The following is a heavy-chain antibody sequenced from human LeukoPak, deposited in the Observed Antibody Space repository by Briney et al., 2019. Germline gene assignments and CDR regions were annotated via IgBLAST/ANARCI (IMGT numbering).Heavy chain of an antibody. Sequence: GGSLRLSCAASGFTFSSYSMNWVRQAPGKGLEWVSSISSSSSYIYYADSVKGRFTISRDNAKNSLYLQMNSLRAEDTAVYYCARIAKWELLSGPDYWGQGTLVTVSS. D-gene: IGHD1-26*01. J-gene: IGHJ4*02. CDR2: ISSSSSYI. CDR1: GFTFSSYS. CDR3: ARIAKWELLSGPDY. V-gene: IGHV3-21*01.